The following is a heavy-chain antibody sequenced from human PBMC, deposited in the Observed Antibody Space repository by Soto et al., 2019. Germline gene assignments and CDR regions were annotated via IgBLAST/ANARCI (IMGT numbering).Heavy chain of an antibody. CDR1: GCTFTSYG. CDR3: ARDSPGGPLLATISFDS. CDR2: YNVYNGDT. Sequence: ASVKVSCKTSGCTFTSYGVSWVRQAPGQGPEWMGWYNVYNGDTNFAQKFLGRVTMTADTSTSTAYMELGSLTSDDTAVYFCARDSPGGPLLATISFDSWGQGTPVTVSS. D-gene: IGHD2-8*02. J-gene: IGHJ4*02. V-gene: IGHV1-18*01.